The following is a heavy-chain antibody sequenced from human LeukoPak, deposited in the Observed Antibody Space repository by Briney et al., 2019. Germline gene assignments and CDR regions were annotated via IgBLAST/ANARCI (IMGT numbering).Heavy chain of an antibody. V-gene: IGHV1-46*01. CDR2: INPSGGST. J-gene: IGHJ4*02. Sequence: GASVKVSCKASENTFTTGQLHWVRQAPGQGLEWMGIINPSGGSTSYAQKFQGRVTMTRDTSTGTVYMELSSLRSEDTALYYCAREYGTGGLDYWGQGTLVTVSS. CDR1: ENTFTTGQ. CDR3: AREYGTGGLDY. D-gene: IGHD2-8*02.